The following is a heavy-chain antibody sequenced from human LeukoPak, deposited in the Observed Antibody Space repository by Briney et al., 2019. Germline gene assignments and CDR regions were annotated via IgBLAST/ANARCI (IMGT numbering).Heavy chain of an antibody. CDR3: AYYYGSASYYYFDY. D-gene: IGHD3-10*01. CDR1: GGSIRSYY. J-gene: IGHJ4*02. Sequence: SETLSLTCTVSGGSIRSYYWSWIRQHPGKGLEWIGYIYYSGTTDFNPSLKSRVTISLDTSKNQFSLKLSSVTAADTAVYYCAYYYGSASYYYFDYWGQGTLVTVSS. V-gene: IGHV4-59*06. CDR2: IYYSGTT.